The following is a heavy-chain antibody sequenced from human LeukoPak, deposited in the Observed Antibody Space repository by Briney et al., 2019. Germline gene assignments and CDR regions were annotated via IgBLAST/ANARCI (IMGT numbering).Heavy chain of an antibody. CDR2: IIPIFGTA. CDR3: ARDKLTYYYDSSGYKLDY. D-gene: IGHD3-22*01. J-gene: IGHJ4*02. V-gene: IGHV1-69*13. CDR1: GYLLTNYD. Sequence: SVKVSCKASGYLLTNYDINWVRQASGQGLEWMGGIIPIFGTANYAQKFQGRVTITADESTSTAYMELSSLRSEDTAVYYCARDKLTYYYDSSGYKLDYWGQGTLVTVSS.